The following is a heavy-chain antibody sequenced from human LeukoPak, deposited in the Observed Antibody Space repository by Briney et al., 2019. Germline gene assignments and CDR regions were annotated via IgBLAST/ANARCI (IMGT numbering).Heavy chain of an antibody. Sequence: SETLSPTRTVSGGSISSYYCSWIPQRPGKGLEWIEYIYYSGSTNYNPSLKSRVTISVDTSKSQFSVKLSSVTAADTAVYYCARIADAFDIWGQGTMVTVSS. J-gene: IGHJ3*02. CDR2: IYYSGST. V-gene: IGHV4-59*01. D-gene: IGHD6-13*01. CDR1: GGSISSYY. CDR3: ARIADAFDI.